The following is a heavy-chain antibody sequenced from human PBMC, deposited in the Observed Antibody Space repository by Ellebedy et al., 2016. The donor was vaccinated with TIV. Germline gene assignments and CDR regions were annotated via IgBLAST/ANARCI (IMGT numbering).Heavy chain of an antibody. CDR3: VRDLAGRSGY. J-gene: IGHJ4*02. CDR1: GFPFSKYW. CDR2: INEDGSTT. Sequence: GESLKISCVASGFPFSKYWMHWVRQAPGKGLVWVSRINEDGSTTNHADSVKGRFTISRDNAKNTLYLQMNSLRAEDTAVYYCVRDLAGRSGYWGQGSLVTVSS. D-gene: IGHD6-19*01. V-gene: IGHV3-74*01.